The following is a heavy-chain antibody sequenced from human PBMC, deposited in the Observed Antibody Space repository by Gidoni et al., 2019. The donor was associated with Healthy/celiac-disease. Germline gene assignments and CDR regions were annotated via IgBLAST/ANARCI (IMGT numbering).Heavy chain of an antibody. CDR2: IYYSGST. J-gene: IGHJ5*02. Sequence: QVQLQESGPGLVKPSETLSLTCTVSGGSISSYYWSWIRQPPGKGLEWIGYIYYSGSTNYNPSLKSRVTISVDTSKNQFSLKLSSVTAADTAVYYCARGTWELLGWFDPWGQGTLVTVSS. CDR1: GGSISSYY. CDR3: ARGTWELLGWFDP. V-gene: IGHV4-59*01. D-gene: IGHD1-26*01.